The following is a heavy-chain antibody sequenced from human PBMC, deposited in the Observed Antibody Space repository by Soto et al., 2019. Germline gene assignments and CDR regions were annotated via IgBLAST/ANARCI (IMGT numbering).Heavy chain of an antibody. CDR3: ARRSRRSLGSMFYP. CDR1: GVSISSSTYY. Sequence: PSETLSLTCTVSGVSISSSTYYWDLIRQPPGKGLEWIGAMYYTGNKNYNPSLESRVTMSVDTSKNQFSLKLSSVTPTDTAVYYWARRSRRSLGSMFYPRGRGILV. CDR2: MYYTGNK. J-gene: IGHJ5*02. D-gene: IGHD3-16*01. V-gene: IGHV4-39*01.